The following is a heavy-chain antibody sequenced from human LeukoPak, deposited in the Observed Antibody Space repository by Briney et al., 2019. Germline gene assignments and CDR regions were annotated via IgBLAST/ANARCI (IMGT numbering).Heavy chain of an antibody. J-gene: IGHJ4*02. CDR3: ARYLVRGASYYFDY. V-gene: IGHV4-30-4*01. D-gene: IGHD3-10*01. CDR2: IYFSGST. Sequence: PSETLSLTCTVSGGSLSSGEDYWGWLRQPPGKGLEWFGHIYFSGSTYYNPSLKSRVSMSVDTSKNQFSLKVDSVTAADTAVYYCARYLVRGASYYFDYWGQGTQVTVSS. CDR1: GGSLSSGEDY.